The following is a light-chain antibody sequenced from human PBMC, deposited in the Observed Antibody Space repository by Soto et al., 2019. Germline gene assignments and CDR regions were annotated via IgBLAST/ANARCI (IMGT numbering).Light chain of an antibody. V-gene: IGLV2-8*01. CDR1: SSDVGGYNY. J-gene: IGLJ2*01. CDR3: TSNAGINNVV. CDR2: EVS. Sequence: QSALTQPPSASGSPGQSVTISCTGTSSDVGGYNYVSWYQQHPGKAPKLMFYEVSKRPSGVPDRFSGSKSGNTASLTVSGLQAEDEADYYCTSNAGINNVVFGGGTKLTVL.